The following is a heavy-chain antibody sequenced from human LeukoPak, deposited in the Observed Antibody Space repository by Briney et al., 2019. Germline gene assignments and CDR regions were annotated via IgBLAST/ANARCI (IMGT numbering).Heavy chain of an antibody. CDR2: ISSSSSYI. V-gene: IGHV3-21*01. Sequence: GGSLRLSCAASGFTFSSYSMNWVRQAPGKGLEWVSSISSSSSYIYYADSVKGRFTISRDNAKNSLFLQMNSLRAEDTAVYYCARDMKAGAFDIWGQGTMVTVSS. J-gene: IGHJ3*02. D-gene: IGHD3-10*01. CDR3: ARDMKAGAFDI. CDR1: GFTFSSYS.